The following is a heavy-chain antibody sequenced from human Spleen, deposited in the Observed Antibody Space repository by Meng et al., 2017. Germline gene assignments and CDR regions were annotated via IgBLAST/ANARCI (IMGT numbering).Heavy chain of an antibody. CDR3: ARDYGDFQPYFDS. Sequence: ASVKVSCKSSGYTFTAYYMHWVRQAPGQGLEWMGWINPNSGGTNYAQDFQGRVSMTRDTSISTAFMELSILRSDDTAVYYCARDYGDFQPYFDSWGQGSLVTVSS. J-gene: IGHJ4*02. V-gene: IGHV1-2*02. CDR1: GYTFTAYY. D-gene: IGHD4-17*01. CDR2: INPNSGGT.